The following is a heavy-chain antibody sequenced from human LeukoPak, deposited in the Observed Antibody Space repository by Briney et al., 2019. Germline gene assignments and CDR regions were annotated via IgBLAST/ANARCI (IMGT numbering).Heavy chain of an antibody. CDR2: IYYSGST. Sequence: SETLSLTCTVSGGSISSYYWSWIRQPPGKGLEWIGYIYYSGSTNYNPSLKSRVTISVDTSKNQFSLKLSSVTAADTAVHYCARETSSSWFDYWGQGTLVTVSS. J-gene: IGHJ4*02. CDR1: GGSISSYY. D-gene: IGHD6-13*01. V-gene: IGHV4-59*01. CDR3: ARETSSSWFDY.